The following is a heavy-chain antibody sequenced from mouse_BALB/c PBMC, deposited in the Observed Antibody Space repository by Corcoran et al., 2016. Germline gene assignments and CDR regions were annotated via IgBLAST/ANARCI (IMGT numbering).Heavy chain of an antibody. V-gene: IGHV3-6*02. Sequence: DVQLQESGPGLVKPSQSLSLTCSVTGYSITSGYYLNWIRQFPGNKLEWMGYISYDGSNNYNPSLKNRISITRDTSKNQFFLKLNSVTTEDTATYYCASYYGNYYAMDYWGQGTSVTVSS. CDR2: ISYDGSN. D-gene: IGHD2-1*01. CDR1: GYSITSGYY. CDR3: ASYYGNYYAMDY. J-gene: IGHJ4*01.